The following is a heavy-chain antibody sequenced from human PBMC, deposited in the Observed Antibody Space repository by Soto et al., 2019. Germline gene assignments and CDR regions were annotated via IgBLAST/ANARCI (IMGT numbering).Heavy chain of an antibody. J-gene: IGHJ5*02. CDR3: ARAAHYDILTGYLTENWFDP. CDR1: GYTFTSYG. V-gene: IGHV1-18*01. Sequence: ASVKVSCKASGYTFTSYGISWVRQAPGQGLEWMGWISAYNGNTNYAQKLQGRVTMTTDTSTSTAYMELRSLRSDDTAVYYCARAAHYDILTGYLTENWFDPWGQGTLVTVSS. D-gene: IGHD3-9*01. CDR2: ISAYNGNT.